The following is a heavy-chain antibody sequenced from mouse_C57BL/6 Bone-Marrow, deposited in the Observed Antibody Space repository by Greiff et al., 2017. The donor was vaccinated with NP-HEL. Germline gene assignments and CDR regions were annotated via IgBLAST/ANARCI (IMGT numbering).Heavy chain of an antibody. CDR1: GFSLTSYG. D-gene: IGHD1-1*01. CDR2: LWSGGST. J-gene: IGHJ3*01. Sequence: QVQLQQSGPGLVQPSQSLSITCTVSGFSLTSYGVHWVRQSPGKGLEWLGVLWSGGSTDYNAAFISRLSISKDNSKSQVFFKMNSLQADDTAIYYCARGITTVPWFAYWGQGTLVTVSA. CDR3: ARGITTVPWFAY. V-gene: IGHV2-2*01.